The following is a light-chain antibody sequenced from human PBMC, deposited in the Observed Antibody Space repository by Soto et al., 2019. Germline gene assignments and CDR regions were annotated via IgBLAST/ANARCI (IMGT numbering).Light chain of an antibody. J-gene: IGKJ4*01. Sequence: DIQMTQSPSSLSASVGDRVTITCRASQGISDYLAWYQQKPGKVPKLLIRAASTLELGVPSRFSGSGSGTDFTIIISRLQSADVSTYYCQKYNRDSPTFGGGTKVESK. CDR2: AAS. CDR3: QKYNRDSPT. V-gene: IGKV1-27*01. CDR1: QGISDY.